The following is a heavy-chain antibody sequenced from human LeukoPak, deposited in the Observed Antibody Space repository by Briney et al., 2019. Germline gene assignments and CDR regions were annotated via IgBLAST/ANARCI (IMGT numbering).Heavy chain of an antibody. CDR1: GYTFTGHY. J-gene: IGHJ4*02. CDR3: ARPEYRYGYILDY. D-gene: IGHD5-18*01. V-gene: IGHV1-2*02. CDR2: IKPDSGAT. Sequence: ASVKVSCKASGYTFTGHYIHWVRQAPGQGLEWMGWIKPDSGATNYAQKFQGRVTMTRDTSISTAHMELNGLTSDDTAVYYCARPEYRYGYILDYWGQGTLVTVSS.